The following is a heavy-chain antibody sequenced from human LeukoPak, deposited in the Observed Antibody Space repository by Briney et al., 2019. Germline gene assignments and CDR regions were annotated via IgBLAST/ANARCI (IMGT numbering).Heavy chain of an antibody. CDR1: GFTFDDYT. V-gene: IGHV3-43*01. CDR2: ISWDGGST. J-gene: IGHJ4*02. Sequence: GGSLRLSCAASGFTFDDYTMHWVRQAPGKGLEWVSLISWDGGSTYYADSVKVRFTISRDNSKNSLYLQMNSLRTEDTALYYCAKGGSHWYDYWGQGTLVTVSS. D-gene: IGHD6-13*01. CDR3: AKGGSHWYDY.